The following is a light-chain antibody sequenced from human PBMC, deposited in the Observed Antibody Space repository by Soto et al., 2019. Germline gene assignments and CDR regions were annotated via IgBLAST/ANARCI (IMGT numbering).Light chain of an antibody. V-gene: IGLV1-44*01. Sequence: QSVLTQPPSASGTPGQRVTISCSGSSSNIGGNSVIWDQQLPGTAPKLLIDSNDQRPSGVPDRFSGAKSGASASLAISGLQSDDEADYYCAAWDDSLCGVVFGGGTKLTVL. CDR3: AAWDDSLCGVV. CDR1: SSNIGGNS. CDR2: SND. J-gene: IGLJ3*02.